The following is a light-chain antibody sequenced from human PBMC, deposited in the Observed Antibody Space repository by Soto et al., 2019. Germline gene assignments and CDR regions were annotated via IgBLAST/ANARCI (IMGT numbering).Light chain of an antibody. Sequence: EIVLKQSPATLSLSPGETATLSCRASPGVDRYLAWYQQKVGQSPRLIIYDTSNRATGVPPRFSGSGYGTDFTLTITSLQPEDYAIYFCQHRRDSPPGFGPGTRVEIK. CDR3: QHRRDSPPG. V-gene: IGKV3-11*01. CDR1: PGVDRY. J-gene: IGKJ3*01. CDR2: DTS.